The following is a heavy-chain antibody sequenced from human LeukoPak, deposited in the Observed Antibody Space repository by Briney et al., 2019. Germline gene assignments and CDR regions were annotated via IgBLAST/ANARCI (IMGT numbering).Heavy chain of an antibody. V-gene: IGHV3-48*03. CDR2: ISSSGSTI. J-gene: IGHJ4*02. Sequence: GGSLRLSCAASGFTFSSYEMNWVRQAPGKGLEWVSYISSSGSTIYYADSVKGRFTISRDNAKNSLYLQMNSLRAEDTAVYYCARAIAARPEPDYWGQETLVTVSS. D-gene: IGHD6-6*01. CDR3: ARAIAARPEPDY. CDR1: GFTFSSYE.